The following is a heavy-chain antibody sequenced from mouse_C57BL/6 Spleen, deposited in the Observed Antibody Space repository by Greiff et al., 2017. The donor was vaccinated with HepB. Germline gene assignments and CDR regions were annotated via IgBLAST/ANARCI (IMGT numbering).Heavy chain of an antibody. V-gene: IGHV1-82*01. Sequence: QVTLKESGPEQVKPGASVKISCKASGYAFSSSWMNWVKQRPGKGLEWIGRIYPGDGDTNYNGKFKGKATLTADKSSSTAYMQLSSLTSEDSAVYFCARSLLRRAMDYWGQGTSVTVSS. J-gene: IGHJ4*01. CDR1: GYAFSSSW. CDR2: IYPGDGDT. CDR3: ARSLLRRAMDY. D-gene: IGHD1-2*01.